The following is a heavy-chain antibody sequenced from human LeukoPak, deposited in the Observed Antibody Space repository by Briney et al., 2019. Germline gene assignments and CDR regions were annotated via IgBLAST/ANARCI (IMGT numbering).Heavy chain of an antibody. D-gene: IGHD3-16*01. V-gene: IGHV3-23*01. Sequence: GGSLRLSCEASGSGFTFGNFALSWVRQAPGKGLEWVSGISGSGYYTYYADSVKGRFTISRDNSKNTLYIQMNSLRAEDTAVYYCAKDGSWGDYYFYFYMDVWGTGTTVTVSS. CDR3: AKDGSWGDYYFYFYMDV. CDR2: ISGSGYYT. J-gene: IGHJ6*03. CDR1: GSGFTFGNFA.